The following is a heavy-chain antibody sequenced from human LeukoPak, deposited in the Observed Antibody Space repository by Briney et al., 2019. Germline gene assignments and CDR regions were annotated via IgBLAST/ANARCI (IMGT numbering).Heavy chain of an antibody. CDR3: ARDRGITMIVVVTAEPYFDY. V-gene: IGHV3-48*01. D-gene: IGHD3-22*01. CDR1: GFTFSSYA. CDR2: ISSSSSTI. Sequence: GGSLRLSCAASGFTFSSYAMSWVRQAPGKGLEWVSYISSSSSTIYYADSVKGRFTISRDNAKNSLYLQMNSLRAEDTAVYYCARDRGITMIVVVTAEPYFDYWGQGTLVTVSS. J-gene: IGHJ4*02.